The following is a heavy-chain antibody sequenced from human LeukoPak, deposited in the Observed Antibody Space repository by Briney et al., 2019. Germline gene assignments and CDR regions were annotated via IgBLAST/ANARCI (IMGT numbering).Heavy chain of an antibody. J-gene: IGHJ5*02. CDR1: GYTFTSYG. Sequence: GASVKVSCKASGYTFTSYGISWVRQAPGQGLEWMGWISAYNGNTNYAQKLQGRVTMTTDTSTSTAYMELRSLRSDDTAVYYCARGIWSKGVGALGRWFDPWGQGTLVTVSS. CDR2: ISAYNGNT. D-gene: IGHD1-26*01. CDR3: ARGIWSKGVGALGRWFDP. V-gene: IGHV1-18*01.